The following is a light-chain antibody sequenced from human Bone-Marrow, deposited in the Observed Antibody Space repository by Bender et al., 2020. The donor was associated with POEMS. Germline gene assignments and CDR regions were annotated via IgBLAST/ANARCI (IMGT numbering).Light chain of an antibody. V-gene: IGLV3-10*01. Sequence: SYELTQPPSVSVSPGQTARITCSGDAFPKKYAYWYQKKSGRAPLLVVFEDNRRPSGIPERFSGSSSGTMATLTISGAQVEDEVDYYCYSTDSSGNLLTFGGGTKLTVL. CDR1: AFPKKY. J-gene: IGLJ2*01. CDR2: EDN. CDR3: YSTDSSGNLLT.